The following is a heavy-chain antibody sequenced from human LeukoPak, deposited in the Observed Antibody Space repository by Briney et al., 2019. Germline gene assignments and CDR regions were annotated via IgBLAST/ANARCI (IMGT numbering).Heavy chain of an antibody. J-gene: IGHJ4*02. Sequence: ASVKVSCKVSGYTLTELSMHWVRQAPGKGLEWMGGFDPEDGETIYAQKFQGRVTMTEDTSTDTAYMELSSMRSEDTAVYYCATAGYCSGGSSYSWGQGTLVTVSS. D-gene: IGHD2-15*01. CDR1: GYTLTELS. V-gene: IGHV1-24*01. CDR2: FDPEDGET. CDR3: ATAGYCSGGSSYS.